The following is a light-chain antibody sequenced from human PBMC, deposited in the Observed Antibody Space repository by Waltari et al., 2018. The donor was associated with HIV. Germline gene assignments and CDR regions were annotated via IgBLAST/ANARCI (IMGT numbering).Light chain of an antibody. CDR2: DVT. CDR1: SSDVGAYNY. CDR3: SSYADSDTPVV. Sequence: QSALAQPPSASGSAGPSVTISCTRTSSDVGAYNYVSWYQQHPGKSPKLIIYDVTKRPSGVPDRFSGSKSGNTASLTVSGLQGEDEADYYCSSYADSDTPVVFGGGTKLTVL. V-gene: IGLV2-8*01. J-gene: IGLJ2*01.